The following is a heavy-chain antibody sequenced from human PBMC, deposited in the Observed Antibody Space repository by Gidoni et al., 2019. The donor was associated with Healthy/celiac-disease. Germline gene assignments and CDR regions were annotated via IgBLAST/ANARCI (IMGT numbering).Heavy chain of an antibody. V-gene: IGHV4-59*01. CDR1: GGSISSYY. Sequence: QVQLQESGPGLVKPSETLSLTCTVSGGSISSYYWSWIRQPPGKGLEWIGYIYYSGSTNYNPSLKSRVTISVDTSKNQLSLKLSSVTAADTAVYYCARVSIAVAGLVDYWGQGTLVTVSS. D-gene: IGHD6-19*01. CDR2: IYYSGST. J-gene: IGHJ4*02. CDR3: ARVSIAVAGLVDY.